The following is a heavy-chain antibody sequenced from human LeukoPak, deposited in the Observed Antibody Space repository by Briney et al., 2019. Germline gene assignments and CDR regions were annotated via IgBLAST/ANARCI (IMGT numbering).Heavy chain of an antibody. Sequence: PSETLSLTCTVSGGSISSYCWSWIRQPPGKGLEWIGYIYYTGNTRYNPSLKSRVTISVDTSKNQFSLKLSSVTAADTAVYYCAREDSSGYNHYWGPGTLVTVSS. CDR1: GGSISSYC. V-gene: IGHV4-59*01. CDR2: IYYTGNT. J-gene: IGHJ4*02. D-gene: IGHD3-22*01. CDR3: AREDSSGYNHY.